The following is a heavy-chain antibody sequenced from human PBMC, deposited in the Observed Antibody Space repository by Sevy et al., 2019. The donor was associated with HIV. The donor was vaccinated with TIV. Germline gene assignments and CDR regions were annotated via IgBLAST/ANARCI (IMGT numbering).Heavy chain of an antibody. Sequence: GGSLRLSCAASGFTFDDYAMHWVRQAPGKGLEWVSGISWNSGSIGYADSVKGRFTISRDNAKNSLYLQMNSLRAEDMALYYCAKGAHYDCWSGSLFDYWGQGTLVTVSS. CDR2: ISWNSGSI. V-gene: IGHV3-9*03. CDR3: AKGAHYDCWSGSLFDY. J-gene: IGHJ4*02. CDR1: GFTFDDYA. D-gene: IGHD3-3*01.